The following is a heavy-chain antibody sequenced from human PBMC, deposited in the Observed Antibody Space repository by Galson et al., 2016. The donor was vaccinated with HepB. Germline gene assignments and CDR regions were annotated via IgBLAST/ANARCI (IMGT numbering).Heavy chain of an antibody. D-gene: IGHD6-13*01. V-gene: IGHV3-48*02. CDR2: ISSSSSII. CDR1: GFTFSSFN. J-gene: IGHJ1*01. CDR3: ARAAAPFRN. Sequence: SLRLSCAASGFTFSSFNMNWVRQAPGKGLEWISYISSSSSIIDYADSVRGRFTISRDNAKNSLYLQMNSLRDDDTAVYYCARAAAPFRNWGQGTRVIVSS.